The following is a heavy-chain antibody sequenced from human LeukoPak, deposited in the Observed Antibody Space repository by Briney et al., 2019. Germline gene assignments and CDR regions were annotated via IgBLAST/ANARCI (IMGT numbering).Heavy chain of an antibody. J-gene: IGHJ4*02. CDR1: GFTVSSNY. D-gene: IGHD5-18*01. CDR2: ISGSGGNT. Sequence: GGSLRLSCAASGFTVSSNYMSWVRQAPGKGLEWVSAISGSGGNTYYADSVKGRFTISRDNSKNTLYLQMNSLRAEDTAVYYCARTGGYKMRYYFDYWGQGTLVTVSS. V-gene: IGHV3-23*01. CDR3: ARTGGYKMRYYFDY.